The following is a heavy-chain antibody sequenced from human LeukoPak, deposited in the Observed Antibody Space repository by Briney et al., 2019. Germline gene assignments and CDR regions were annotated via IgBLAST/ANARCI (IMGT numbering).Heavy chain of an antibody. CDR2: IYSDGNT. Sequence: PGGSLRLSCAASGFTFSNYKMNWVRQAPGKGLEWVSVIYSDGNTYYTDSVKGRFTISRDNSKNTLFLQMNSLRAEDTAVYYCATSLGATTAFDYWGQGTLVTVSS. CDR1: GFTFSNYK. V-gene: IGHV3-53*01. CDR3: ATSLGATTAFDY. D-gene: IGHD1-26*01. J-gene: IGHJ4*02.